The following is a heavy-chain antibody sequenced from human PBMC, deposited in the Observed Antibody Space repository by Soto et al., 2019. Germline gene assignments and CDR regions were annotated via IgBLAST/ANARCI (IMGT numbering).Heavy chain of an antibody. V-gene: IGHV3-15*07. J-gene: IGHJ4*02. D-gene: IGHD1-26*01. CDR2: IKSKTDGGTT. CDR3: TTEEVGATSAFDY. Sequence: GGSLRLSCAASGFTFSNAWMNWVRQAPGKGLEWVGRIKSKTDGGTTDYAAPVKGRFTISRDDSKNTLYLQMNSLKTEDTAVYYCTTEEVGATSAFDYWGQGTLVTVSS. CDR1: GFTFSNAW.